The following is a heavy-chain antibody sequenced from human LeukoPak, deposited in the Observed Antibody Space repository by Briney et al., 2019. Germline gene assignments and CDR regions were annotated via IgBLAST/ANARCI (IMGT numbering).Heavy chain of an antibody. CDR2: IYYSGST. D-gene: IGHD6-19*01. CDR3: ARRPSSADTTPFDY. Sequence: PSETLSLTCTVSGGSISSSSYYWGWIRQPPGKGLERIGSIYYSGSTYYNPSLKSRVTISVDTSKNQFSLKLSSVTAADTAVYYCARRPSSADTTPFDYWGQGTLVTVSS. CDR1: GGSISSSSYY. J-gene: IGHJ4*02. V-gene: IGHV4-39*01.